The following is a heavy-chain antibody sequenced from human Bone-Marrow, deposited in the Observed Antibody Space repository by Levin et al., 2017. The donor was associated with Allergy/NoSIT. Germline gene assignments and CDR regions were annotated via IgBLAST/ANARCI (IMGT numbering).Heavy chain of an antibody. Sequence: PGGSLRLSCAASGFTFDDYGMSWVRQVPGKGLEWVSGITWNGGSTGYADSVKGRFTISRDNAKNSLFLQMNSLRAEATALYYCARSLVDDSSGYGAFDIWGQGTMVTVSS. V-gene: IGHV3-20*04. CDR2: ITWNGGST. CDR3: ARSLVDDSSGYGAFDI. D-gene: IGHD3-22*01. CDR1: GFTFDDYG. J-gene: IGHJ3*02.